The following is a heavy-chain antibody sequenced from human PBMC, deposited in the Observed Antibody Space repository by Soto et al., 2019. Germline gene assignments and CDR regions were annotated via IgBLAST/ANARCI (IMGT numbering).Heavy chain of an antibody. D-gene: IGHD1-1*01. CDR2: INGGTGQT. Sequence: AASVKVSCKASGYSLTTRAMHWVRQAPGQSIEWMGWINGGTGQTKHSQRFQGRVNMTRDTSASTAYMALISLCYEDTAVYYCARGKVREQNYYHCGRDIWGQAPTVTVCS. CDR1: GYSLTTRA. V-gene: IGHV1-3*01. J-gene: IGHJ6*01. CDR3: ARGKVREQNYYHCGRDI.